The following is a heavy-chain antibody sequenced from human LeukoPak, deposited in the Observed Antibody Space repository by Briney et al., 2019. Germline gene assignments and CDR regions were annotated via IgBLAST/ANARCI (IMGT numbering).Heavy chain of an antibody. CDR2: IRYGGSNK. D-gene: IGHD6-13*01. CDR1: GFTFSSYG. CDR3: AKVSSSWYGGFDY. Sequence: GGSLRLSCAASGFTFSSYGMHWVRQAPGKGLEGVAFIRYGGSNKYYADSVKGRFTISRDNSKNTLYLQMNSLRAEDTAVYYCAKVSSSWYGGFDYWGQGTLVTVSS. J-gene: IGHJ4*02. V-gene: IGHV3-30*02.